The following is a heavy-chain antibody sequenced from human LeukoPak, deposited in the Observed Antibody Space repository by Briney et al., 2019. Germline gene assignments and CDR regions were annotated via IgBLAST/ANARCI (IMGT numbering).Heavy chain of an antibody. CDR2: ISAYNGNT. Sequence: ASVTVSCKASGYTFTSYGISWVRQAPGQGLEWMGWISAYNGNTNYAQKLQGRVTMTTDTSTSTAYMELRSLRSDDTAVYYCARDAPSLSSSWYVDDYWGQGTLVTVSS. V-gene: IGHV1-18*01. J-gene: IGHJ4*02. CDR3: ARDAPSLSSSWYVDDY. D-gene: IGHD6-13*01. CDR1: GYTFTSYG.